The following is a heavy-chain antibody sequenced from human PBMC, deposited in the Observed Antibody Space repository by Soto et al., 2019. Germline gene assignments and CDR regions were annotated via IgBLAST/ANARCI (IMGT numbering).Heavy chain of an antibody. Sequence: QAQLVQSGAEVKKPGSSVKVSCNAFGGPFSSHTFSWVRQAPGQGLEWMGRISPALGTTTYAQKFQGRDTITADESVTTVYMELNSLRTEDTAVYYCPSPDFGDYWYFDLWGRGTLVTVSS. CDR2: ISPALGTT. CDR3: PSPDFGDYWYFDL. V-gene: IGHV1-69*08. CDR1: GGPFSSHT. J-gene: IGHJ2*01. D-gene: IGHD4-17*01.